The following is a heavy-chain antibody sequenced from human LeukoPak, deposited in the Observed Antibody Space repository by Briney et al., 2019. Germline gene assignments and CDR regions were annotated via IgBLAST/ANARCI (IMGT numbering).Heavy chain of an antibody. CDR2: VHASVTT. Sequence: SETLSLTCSVSGGSISNYYWNWIRQPAGKELEWIGRVHASVTTKYNPSLNSRVTISLDTSRNQFSLKLSSVTAADTAVYYCTRGGVPGAGNWFDPWSQGTLVTVSS. CDR3: TRGGVPGAGNWFDP. J-gene: IGHJ5*02. CDR1: GGSISNYY. V-gene: IGHV4-4*07. D-gene: IGHD1-26*01.